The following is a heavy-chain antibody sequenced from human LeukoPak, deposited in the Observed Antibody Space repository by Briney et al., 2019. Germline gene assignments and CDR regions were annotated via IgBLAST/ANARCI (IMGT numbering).Heavy chain of an antibody. V-gene: IGHV3-30-3*01. J-gene: IGHJ5*02. CDR2: ISYDGSNK. Sequence: PGRSLRLSCAASGFTFSSYAMHWVRQAPGKGLEWVAVISYDGSNKYYADSVKGRFTISRDNSKNTLYLQMNSLRAEDTAVYYCARDPRVRGSQLWSRNWFGPWGQGTLVTVSS. CDR3: ARDPRVRGSQLWSRNWFGP. D-gene: IGHD5-18*01. CDR1: GFTFSSYA.